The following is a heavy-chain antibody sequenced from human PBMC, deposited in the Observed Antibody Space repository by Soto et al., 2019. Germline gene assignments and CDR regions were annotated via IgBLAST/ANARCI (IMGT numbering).Heavy chain of an antibody. CDR3: ARGTSYSNYVILDYYYYMDV. CDR2: IKQDGSEK. V-gene: IGHV3-7*01. D-gene: IGHD4-4*01. J-gene: IGHJ6*03. Sequence: GGSLRLSCAASGFTFSSYWMSWVRQAPGKGLEWVANIKQDGSEKYYVDSVKGRFTISRDNAKNSLYLQMNSLRAEDTAVYYCARGTSYSNYVILDYYYYMDVWGKGTTVTVSS. CDR1: GFTFSSYW.